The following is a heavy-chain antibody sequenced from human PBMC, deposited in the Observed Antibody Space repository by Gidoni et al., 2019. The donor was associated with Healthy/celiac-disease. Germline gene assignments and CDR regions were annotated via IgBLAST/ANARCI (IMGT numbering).Heavy chain of an antibody. CDR3: ARDLGYSSSWYPAYFDY. D-gene: IGHD6-13*01. Sequence: EVQLVESGGGLVQPGGSLRLSCAASGFTFSSDWMSWVRQAPGKGLEWVANITQDGSEKYYVDSVKGRFTISRDNAKNSLYLQMNSLRAEDTAVYYCARDLGYSSSWYPAYFDYWGQGTLVTVSS. J-gene: IGHJ4*02. CDR1: GFTFSSDW. V-gene: IGHV3-7*01. CDR2: ITQDGSEK.